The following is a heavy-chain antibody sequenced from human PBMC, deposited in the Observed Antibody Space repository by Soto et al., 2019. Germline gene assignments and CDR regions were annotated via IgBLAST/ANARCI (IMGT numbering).Heavy chain of an antibody. Sequence: GGSLRLSCAASGFTFSSYAMSWVRQDPGKGLEWVSAISGSGGSTYYADSVKGRFTISRDNSKNTLYLQMNSPRAEDTAVYYCAKDPLSVATITKEFSWFDPWGQGTLVTVS. D-gene: IGHD5-12*01. V-gene: IGHV3-23*01. CDR2: ISGSGGST. CDR1: GFTFSSYA. J-gene: IGHJ5*02. CDR3: AKDPLSVATITKEFSWFDP.